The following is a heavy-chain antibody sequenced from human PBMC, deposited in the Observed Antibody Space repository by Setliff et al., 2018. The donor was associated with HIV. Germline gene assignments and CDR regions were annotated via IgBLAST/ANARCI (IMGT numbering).Heavy chain of an antibody. J-gene: IGHJ1*01. CDR3: ASRPIDLVTTFYFRH. CDR1: GYTFTSYG. D-gene: IGHD5-12*01. Sequence: ASVKVSCKASGYTFTSYGISWVRQAPGQGLEWMGWISAYNGNTNYAQKLQGRVTMTTDTSTSTAYMELRSLRSDDTAVYYCASRPIDLVTTFYFRHWGQGTLVTV. V-gene: IGHV1-18*01. CDR2: ISAYNGNT.